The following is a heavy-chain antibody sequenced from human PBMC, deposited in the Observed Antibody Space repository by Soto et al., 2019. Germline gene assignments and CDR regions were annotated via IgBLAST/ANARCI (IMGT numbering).Heavy chain of an antibody. J-gene: IGHJ6*02. D-gene: IGHD2-8*01. V-gene: IGHV4-34*01. CDR2: INHSGST. CDR3: ARVVSVHAIRGPYYYYYGMDV. CDR1: GGSFSCYY. Sequence: SETLSLTCAVYGGSFSCYYWSWIRQPPGKGLEWIGEINHSGSTNYNPSLKSRVTISVDTSKNQFSLKLSSVTAADTAVYYCARVVSVHAIRGPYYYYYGMDVWGQGTTVTVSS.